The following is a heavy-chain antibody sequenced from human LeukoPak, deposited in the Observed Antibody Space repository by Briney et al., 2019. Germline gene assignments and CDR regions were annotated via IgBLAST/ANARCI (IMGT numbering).Heavy chain of an antibody. J-gene: IGHJ4*02. V-gene: IGHV4-39*01. CDR3: ASLRKGVPRAIPIDY. D-gene: IGHD2-21*01. CDR1: GGSISSSSYY. Sequence: KPSETLSLTCTVSGGSISSSSYYWGWIRQPPGKGLEWIGSIYYSGSTYYNPSLKSRVTISVDTSKNQFSLKLSSVTAADTAVYYCASLRKGVPRAIPIDYWGQGTLVTVSS. CDR2: IYYSGST.